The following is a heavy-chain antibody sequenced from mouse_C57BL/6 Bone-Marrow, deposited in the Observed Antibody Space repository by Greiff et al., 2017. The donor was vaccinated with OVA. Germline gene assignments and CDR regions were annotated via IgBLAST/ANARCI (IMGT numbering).Heavy chain of an antibody. D-gene: IGHD2-3*01. J-gene: IGHJ4*01. V-gene: IGHV1-66*01. CDR1: GYSFTSYY. CDR2: IYPGSGNT. Sequence: QVQLQQSGPELVKPGASVKISCKASGYSFTSYYIHWVKQRPGQGLEWIGWIYPGSGNTKYNEKFKGKATLTADTSSSTAYKQLSSLTSEDSAVYYCARWLLLYYYAMDYWGQGTSVTVSS. CDR3: ARWLLLYYYAMDY.